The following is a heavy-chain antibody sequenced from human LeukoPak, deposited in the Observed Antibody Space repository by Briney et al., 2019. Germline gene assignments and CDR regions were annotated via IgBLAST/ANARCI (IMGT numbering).Heavy chain of an antibody. CDR3: ARETQRGHPWN. CDR1: GFTFSNYW. Sequence: GGSLSLSCAASGFTFSNYWMNWVRQAPGKGLEWVANIKEDGSEKHYVDSVKGRFTISRDNAKKSLYLQMNSLRAEDTAVYYCARETQRGHPWNWGQG. J-gene: IGHJ4*02. CDR2: IKEDGSEK. V-gene: IGHV3-7*01. D-gene: IGHD5-12*01.